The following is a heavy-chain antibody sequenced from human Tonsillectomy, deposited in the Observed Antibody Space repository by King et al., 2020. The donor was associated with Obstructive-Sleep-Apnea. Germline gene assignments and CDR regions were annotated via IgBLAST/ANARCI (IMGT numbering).Heavy chain of an antibody. CDR1: GGTFRGYA. CDR3: VVGGYCATTHCPDYYYHYYGMDV. CDR2: IIPRFATT. Sequence: VQLVESGAEVKRPGSSVRVSCKASGGTFRGYAISWVRQAPGQGLEWMGGIIPRFATTNFAQKFQGRVSITADESTTTAFMDLSSLTSDDTAVYFCVVGGYCATTHCPDYYYHYYGMDVXGQGTTVIVSS. D-gene: IGHD1-26*01. J-gene: IGHJ6*02. V-gene: IGHV1-69*01.